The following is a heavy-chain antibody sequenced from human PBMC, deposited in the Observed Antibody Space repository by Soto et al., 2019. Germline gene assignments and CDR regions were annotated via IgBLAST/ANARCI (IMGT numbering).Heavy chain of an antibody. D-gene: IGHD5-18*01. CDR3: AKDGYSYVWRYGMDV. V-gene: IGHV3-30*18. CDR1: GFTFSSYG. CDR2: ISYDGSNK. J-gene: IGHJ6*02. Sequence: QAQLVESGGGVVQPGRSLRLSCAASGFTFSSYGMHWVRQAPGKGLEWVAVISYDGSNKYYADSVKGRFTISRDNSKNTLYLQMNSLRAEDTAVYYCAKDGYSYVWRYGMDVWGQGTTVTVSS.